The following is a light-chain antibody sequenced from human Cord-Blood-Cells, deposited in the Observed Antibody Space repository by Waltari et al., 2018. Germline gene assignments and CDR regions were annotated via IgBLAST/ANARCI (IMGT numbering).Light chain of an antibody. CDR1: NIGSKR. Sequence: PGKTARITCGGNNIGSKRVHWYQQKPGQAPVLVIYYDSDRPSGIPERFSGSNSGNTATLTISRVEAGDEADYYCQVWDSSSDHVVFGGGTKLTVL. CDR2: YDS. V-gene: IGLV3-21*04. J-gene: IGLJ2*01. CDR3: QVWDSSSDHVV.